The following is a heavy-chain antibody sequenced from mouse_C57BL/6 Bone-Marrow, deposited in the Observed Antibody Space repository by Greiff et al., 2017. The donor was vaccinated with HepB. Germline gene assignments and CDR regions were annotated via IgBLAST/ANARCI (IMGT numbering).Heavy chain of an antibody. CDR1: GYSITSGYY. J-gene: IGHJ2*01. D-gene: IGHD1-1*02. Sequence: EVQLQESGPGLVKPSQSLSLTCSVTGYSITSGYYWNWIRQFPGNKLEWMGYISYDGSNNYNPSLKNRISITRDTSKNQFFLKLKSVTTEDTATYDCAGGSVDYWGQGTTLTVSS. CDR3: AGGSVDY. V-gene: IGHV3-6*01. CDR2: ISYDGSN.